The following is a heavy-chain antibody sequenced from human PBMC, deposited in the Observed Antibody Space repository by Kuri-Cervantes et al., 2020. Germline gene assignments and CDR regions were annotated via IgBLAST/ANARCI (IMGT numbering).Heavy chain of an antibody. CDR3: ARGTTIFGGDAFDI. V-gene: IGHV3-48*03. CDR2: ISSSGSTI. CDR1: GFTFSSYE. D-gene: IGHD3-3*01. Sequence: GESLKISCAASGFTFSSYEMNWVRQAPGKGLEWVSYISSSGSTIYYADSVKGRFTISRDNAKNSLYLQMNSLRAEDTAVYYCARGTTIFGGDAFDIWGQGQWSPSPQ. J-gene: IGHJ3*02.